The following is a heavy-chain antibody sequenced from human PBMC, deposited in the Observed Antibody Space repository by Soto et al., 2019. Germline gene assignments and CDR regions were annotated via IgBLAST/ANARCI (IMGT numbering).Heavy chain of an antibody. CDR2: ISGTGDTK. V-gene: IGHV3-11*01. CDR1: GFFFSDYY. Sequence: PGGSLRLSWAASGFFFSDYYLSWIRQAPGKGLECVAYISGTGDTKYIADSVKGRFSVSRDNPKNSLFLQMTSLRADDAAVYYCAIGGGKIYYQGMDVWGPGTTVTVSS. D-gene: IGHD3-10*01. J-gene: IGHJ6*02. CDR3: AIGGGKIYYQGMDV.